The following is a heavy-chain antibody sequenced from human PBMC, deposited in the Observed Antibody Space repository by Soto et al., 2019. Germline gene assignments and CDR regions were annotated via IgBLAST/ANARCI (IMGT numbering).Heavy chain of an antibody. J-gene: IGHJ1*01. V-gene: IGHV3-11*01. Sequence: QGQLVESGGGLVKPGESLRLSCAASGFTFRDYYMSWIRQAPGKGPDWVSYISTSGTTIHYADSVKGRFTISRDNAQNSLYLQMNSVRAEDTAVYYCDRLRGACATDCWRQGTLVTVSS. D-gene: IGHD2-21*01. CDR3: DRLRGACATDC. CDR2: ISTSGTTI. CDR1: GFTFRDYY.